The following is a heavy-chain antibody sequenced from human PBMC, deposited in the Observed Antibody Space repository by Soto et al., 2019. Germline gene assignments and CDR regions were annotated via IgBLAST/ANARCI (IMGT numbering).Heavy chain of an antibody. V-gene: IGHV4-34*01. Sequence: SETLSLTCAVYGGSFSGYYWSWIRQPPGKGLEWIGEINHSGSTNYNPSLKSRVTISVDTSKNQFSLKLSSVTAADTAVYYCARFPGDIVVVVAATATGFDYWGRGTLVTVSS. D-gene: IGHD2-15*01. CDR1: GGSFSGYY. CDR3: ARFPGDIVVVVAATATGFDY. J-gene: IGHJ4*02. CDR2: INHSGST.